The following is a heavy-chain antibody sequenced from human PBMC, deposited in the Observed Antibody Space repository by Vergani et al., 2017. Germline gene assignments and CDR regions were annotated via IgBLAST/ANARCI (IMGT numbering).Heavy chain of an antibody. CDR1: GGSISSSNW. D-gene: IGHD3-9*01. J-gene: IGHJ6*02. CDR2: IYHSGST. V-gene: IGHV4-4*02. Sequence: QVQLPESGPGLVKPSGTLSLTCAVSGGSISSSNWWSWVRQPPGKGLEWIGEIYHSGSTNYNPSLKSRVTISVDKSKNQFSLKLSSVTAADTAVYYCARAPQVILTGYYYYGMDVWGQGTTVTVSS. CDR3: ARAPQVILTGYYYYGMDV.